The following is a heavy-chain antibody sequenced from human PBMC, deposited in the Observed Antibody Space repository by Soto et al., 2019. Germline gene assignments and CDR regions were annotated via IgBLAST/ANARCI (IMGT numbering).Heavy chain of an antibody. CDR2: ISAYNGNT. Sequence: ASVKVSCKASGYTFTSYGISWVRQAPGQGLEWMGWISAYNGNTNYAQKLQGRVTMATDTSTSTAYMELRSLRSDDTPVYYCARVFPLRCRACGGMDVWGQGTTVTVSS. CDR3: ARVFPLRCRACGGMDV. V-gene: IGHV1-18*04. D-gene: IGHD4-17*01. J-gene: IGHJ6*02. CDR1: GYTFTSYG.